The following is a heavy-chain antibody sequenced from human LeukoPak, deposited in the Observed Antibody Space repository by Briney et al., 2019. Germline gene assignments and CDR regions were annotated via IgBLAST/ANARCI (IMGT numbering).Heavy chain of an antibody. Sequence: QTGGSLRLSCAASGFTFSSYAMSWVRQAPGKGLEWVSAISGSGGSTYYADSVKGRFTISRDNSKNTLYLQMNSLRAEDTAVCYCAKGTIVVVITTLAFDYWGQGTLVTVSS. CDR2: ISGSGGST. J-gene: IGHJ4*02. CDR3: AKGTIVVVITTLAFDY. CDR1: GFTFSSYA. D-gene: IGHD3-22*01. V-gene: IGHV3-23*01.